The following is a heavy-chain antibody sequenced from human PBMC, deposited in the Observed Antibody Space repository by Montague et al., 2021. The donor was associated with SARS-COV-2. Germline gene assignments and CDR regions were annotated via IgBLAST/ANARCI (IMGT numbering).Heavy chain of an antibody. CDR3: ARAPATIFGVVKQIDY. V-gene: IGHV4-31*03. CDR1: GGSISSGGSD. J-gene: IGHJ4*02. Sequence: TLSLTRTLSGGSISSGGSDWSWIRQHPGKGLEWIGYIDYSGSTYYXPSLKSRVTISVDTSKNQFSLKLRSVTAADTAVYYCARAPATIFGVVKQIDYWGQGTLVTVSS. D-gene: IGHD3-3*01. CDR2: IDYSGST.